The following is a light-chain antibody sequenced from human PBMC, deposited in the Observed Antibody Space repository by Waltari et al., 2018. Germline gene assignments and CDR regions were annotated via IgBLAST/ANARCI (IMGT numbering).Light chain of an antibody. CDR1: QDVSNY. J-gene: IGKJ3*01. Sequence: ETVLTQSPGTLSLSPGERATLSCRDSQDVSNYLPWYQQKPGQPPRLLIYDTSNRATGVPARFSGSGSGTDFTLTISSLEPEDFAVYYCQQRGDWPPFTFGPGTRVDMK. V-gene: IGKV3-11*01. CDR2: DTS. CDR3: QQRGDWPPFT.